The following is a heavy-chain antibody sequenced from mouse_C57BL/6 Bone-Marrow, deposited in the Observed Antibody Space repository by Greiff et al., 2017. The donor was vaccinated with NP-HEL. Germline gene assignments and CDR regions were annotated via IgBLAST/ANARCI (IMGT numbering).Heavy chain of an antibody. J-gene: IGHJ4*01. Sequence: QVQLQQSGPGLVAPSQSLSITCTVSGFSLTSYGVHWVRQPPGKGLEWLVVICSDGSTTYNSALKSRLSISKDNSKSQVFLKMNSLQTDDTAMYYGARHRWLLRYYYAMDYWGQGTSVTVSS. V-gene: IGHV2-6-1*01. CDR1: GFSLTSYG. CDR2: ICSDGST. CDR3: ARHRWLLRYYYAMDY. D-gene: IGHD2-3*01.